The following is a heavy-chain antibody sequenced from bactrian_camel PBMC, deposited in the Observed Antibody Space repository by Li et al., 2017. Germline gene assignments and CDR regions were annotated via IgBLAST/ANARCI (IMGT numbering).Heavy chain of an antibody. CDR2: IYIPGGHT. CDR3: ATGAGLSWLQFVGRTQLTH. V-gene: IGHV3S6*01. J-gene: IGHJ4*01. D-gene: IGHD7*01. Sequence: HVQLVESGGRSVQAGGSLRLSCTVTGYTYITYCMGWFRQAPGKEREGVAAIYIPGGHTRYADSVKDRFTISRDNAKKTLYLQMDSLRLEDTAAYYCATGAGLSWLQFVGRTQLTHRGQGTQVTVS. CDR1: GYTYITYC.